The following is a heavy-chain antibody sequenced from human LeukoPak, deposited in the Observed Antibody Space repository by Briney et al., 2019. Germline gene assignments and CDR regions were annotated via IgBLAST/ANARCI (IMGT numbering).Heavy chain of an antibody. J-gene: IGHJ4*02. D-gene: IGHD5-18*01. CDR2: INSDESNT. Sequence: GGSLRLSCAASGFTFSRYWMHWVRQAPEKGLLWVSRINSDESNTNYADSVKGRFTISRGNAKNTLYLQMNNLRAEDTAVYYCARDGGYNYGPFDYWGQGILVGVSS. V-gene: IGHV3-74*01. CDR1: GFTFSRYW. CDR3: ARDGGYNYGPFDY.